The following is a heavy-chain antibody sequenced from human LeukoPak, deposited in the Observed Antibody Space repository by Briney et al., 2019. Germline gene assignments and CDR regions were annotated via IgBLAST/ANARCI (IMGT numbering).Heavy chain of an antibody. CDR1: GFTVSSNY. J-gene: IGHJ3*02. Sequence: GRSLRLSCAASGFTVSSNYMSWVRQAPGKGLEWVSVIYSGGSTYYADSVKGRFTISRDNSKNTLYLQMNSLRAEDTAVYYCARAELLWFGELLDAFDIWGQGTMVTVSS. CDR3: ARAELLWFGELLDAFDI. CDR2: IYSGGST. V-gene: IGHV3-53*01. D-gene: IGHD3-10*01.